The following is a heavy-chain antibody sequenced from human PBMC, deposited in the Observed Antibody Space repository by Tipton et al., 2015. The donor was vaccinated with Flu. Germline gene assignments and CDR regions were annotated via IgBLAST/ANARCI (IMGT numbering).Heavy chain of an antibody. V-gene: IGHV3-23*01. Sequence: SLRLSCAASGFTFSSYAMSWVRQAPGKGLEWVSAISGSGGSTYYADSVKGRFTISRDNSKNTLYLQMNSLRAEDTAVYYCAKDLGKRWNYALCWFDPWGQGTLVTVSS. CDR3: AKDLGKRWNYALCWFDP. CDR2: ISGSGGST. J-gene: IGHJ5*02. D-gene: IGHD1-7*01. CDR1: GFTFSSYA.